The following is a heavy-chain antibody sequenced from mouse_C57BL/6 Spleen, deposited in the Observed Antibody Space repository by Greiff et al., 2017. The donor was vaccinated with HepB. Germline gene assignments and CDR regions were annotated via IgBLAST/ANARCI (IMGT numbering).Heavy chain of an antibody. CDR3: ARRYYDYFDY. CDR2: ISNGGGST. V-gene: IGHV5-12*01. D-gene: IGHD1-1*01. CDR1: GFTFSDYY. Sequence: EVQLVESGGGLVQPGGSLKLSRAASGFTFSDYYMYWVRQTPEKRLEWVAYISNGGGSTYYPDTVKGRFTISRDNAKNTLYLQMSRLKSEDTAMYYCARRYYDYFDYWGQGTTLTVSS. J-gene: IGHJ2*01.